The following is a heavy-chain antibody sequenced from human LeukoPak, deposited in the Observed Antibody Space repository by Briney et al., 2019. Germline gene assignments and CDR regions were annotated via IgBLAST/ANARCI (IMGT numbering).Heavy chain of an antibody. CDR1: GVTLSSDY. D-gene: IGHD4-17*01. J-gene: IGHJ6*02. CDR3: AREGPEAPVTSGGSDYYYYYGMDV. CDR2: MDMGGNT. Sequence: GGSLSPSCAASGVTLSSDYMTWVRQAPGKGLEDGSVMDMGGNTYYADAVKDKFTISRNKSKKMLYLRMDRLRPEDTAVYYCAREGPEAPVTSGGSDYYYYYGMDVWGQGTTVTVSS. V-gene: IGHV3-66*01.